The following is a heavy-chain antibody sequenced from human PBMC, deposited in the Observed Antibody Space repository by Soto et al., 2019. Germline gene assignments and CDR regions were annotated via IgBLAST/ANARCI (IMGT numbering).Heavy chain of an antibody. J-gene: IGHJ1*01. Sequence: QLQLQESGPGLVKPSETLSLTCTVSGGSISSSNYYWAWIRQPPGKGLEWIGSIYYSGGTYYNPSLKSRVTIPVDTYNNQFSLQLSSVTAADTAVYFCARPHSGGWYFYFQHWGQGTLVTV. D-gene: IGHD6-13*01. CDR1: GGSISSSNYY. CDR2: IYYSGGT. CDR3: ARPHSGGWYFYFQH. V-gene: IGHV4-39*01.